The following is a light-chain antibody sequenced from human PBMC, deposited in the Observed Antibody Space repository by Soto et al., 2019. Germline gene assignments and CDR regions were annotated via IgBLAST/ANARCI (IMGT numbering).Light chain of an antibody. J-gene: IGLJ1*01. CDR2: EVS. CDR3: ISYTSRSTAV. V-gene: IGLV2-14*01. CDR1: RSDVGGYNF. Sequence: QSALTQPASVSGSPGQSITISCTGTRSDVGGYNFVSWCQQHPGKAPKLMIYEVSNRPPGVSHRFSGSKSGNTASLTISGLQAEDEADYYCISYTSRSTAVFGTGTKVTVL.